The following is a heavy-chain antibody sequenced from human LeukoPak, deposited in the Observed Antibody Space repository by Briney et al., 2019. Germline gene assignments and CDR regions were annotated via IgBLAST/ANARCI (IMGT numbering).Heavy chain of an antibody. D-gene: IGHD2-21*01. V-gene: IGHV3-7*04. J-gene: IGHJ4*02. Sequence: PGGSLRLSCATSGFNFSDYSMTWVRQAPGKGLQWVANINRDGTEKHFLDSVEGRFTISRDNAKKSLYLQMSSLRPQDTAVYFCVRGDRYFESWGQGTLVTVSS. CDR3: VRGDRYFES. CDR2: INRDGTEK. CDR1: GFNFSDYS.